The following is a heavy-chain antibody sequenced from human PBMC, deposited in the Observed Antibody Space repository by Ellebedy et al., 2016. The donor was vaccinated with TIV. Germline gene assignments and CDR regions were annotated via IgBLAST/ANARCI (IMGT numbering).Heavy chain of an antibody. V-gene: IGHV1-18*01. CDR2: ISAYNGNT. D-gene: IGHD3-10*01. J-gene: IGHJ6*02. CDR1: GYTFTSYG. CDR3: SRAPWLMVRGVTTNNQNGMDV. Sequence: AASVKVSCKASGYTFTSYGISWVRQAPGQGLEWMGWISAYNGNTNYAQKLQGRVTMTTDTSTSTAYMELSSLRSDDTAVYYWSRAPWLMVRGVTTNNQNGMDVWGQGTTVTVSS.